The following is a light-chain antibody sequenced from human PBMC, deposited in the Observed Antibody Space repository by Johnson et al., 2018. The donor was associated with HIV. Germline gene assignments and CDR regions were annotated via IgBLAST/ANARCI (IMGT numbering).Light chain of an antibody. V-gene: IGLV1-51*02. Sequence: QSVLTQPPSVSAAPGQKVTISCSGTSSNVSNNYVSWYQQLPGTAPKLLIYEKNKRPSGIPDRFSASKSGTSATLAITGLQTGDEADYYCGTWDSSLSAHYVFGTGTKVTVL. CDR3: GTWDSSLSAHYV. CDR1: SSNVSNNY. CDR2: EKN. J-gene: IGLJ1*01.